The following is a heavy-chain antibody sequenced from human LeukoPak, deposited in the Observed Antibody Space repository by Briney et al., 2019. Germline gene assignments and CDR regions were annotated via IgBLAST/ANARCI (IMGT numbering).Heavy chain of an antibody. Sequence: GRSLRLSCAASGFTFSSYAMHWVRQAPGKGLEWVAVISYDGSNKYYADSVKGRFTISRDSAKNSLYLQMNSLRAEDTAVYYCARDGYYYDSSGYYSYYFDYWGQGTLVTVSS. D-gene: IGHD3-22*01. J-gene: IGHJ4*02. CDR3: ARDGYYYDSSGYYSYYFDY. CDR1: GFTFSSYA. V-gene: IGHV3-30-3*01. CDR2: ISYDGSNK.